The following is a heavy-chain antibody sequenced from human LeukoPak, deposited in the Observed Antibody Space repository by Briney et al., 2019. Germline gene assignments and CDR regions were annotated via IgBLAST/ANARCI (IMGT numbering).Heavy chain of an antibody. CDR3: ARASPSSVDFWSGYYPNYFDY. CDR2: IYYSGST. Sequence: SETLSLTRTVSGVSISSFYWSWIRQPPGKGLEWIGYIYYSGSTNYNPSLKSRVTISVDTSKNQFSLKLSSVTAADTAVYYCARASPSSVDFWSGYYPNYFDYWGQGTLVTVSS. D-gene: IGHD3-3*01. CDR1: GVSISSFY. V-gene: IGHV4-59*01. J-gene: IGHJ4*02.